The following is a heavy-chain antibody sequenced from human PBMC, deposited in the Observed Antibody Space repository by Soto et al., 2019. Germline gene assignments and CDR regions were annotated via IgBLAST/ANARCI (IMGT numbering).Heavy chain of an antibody. V-gene: IGHV4-39*07. D-gene: IGHD5-12*01. CDR2: INHSGST. CDR3: ATIKDSGYDFRDY. J-gene: IGHJ4*02. CDR1: GGSISSACYY. Sequence: SETLSLTCTVSGGSISSACYYWSWIRQPPGKGLEWIGEINHSGSTNYNPSLKSRVTISVDTSKNQFSLKLSSVTAADTAVYYCATIKDSGYDFRDYWGQGTLVTVSS.